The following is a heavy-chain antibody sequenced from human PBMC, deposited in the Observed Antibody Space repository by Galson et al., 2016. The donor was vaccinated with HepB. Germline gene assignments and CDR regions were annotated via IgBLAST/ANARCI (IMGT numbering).Heavy chain of an antibody. CDR3: AKDKGGIPAY. D-gene: IGHD2-2*01. J-gene: IGHJ4*02. CDR2: MSYDGRNK. CDR1: GFTFSNHG. Sequence: SLRLSCAASGFTFSNHGMHWVRQAPGKGLEWVASMSYDGRNKFYADSAKGRFTISRDNSKNTLNLQMNSLRREDTALYYCAKDKGGIPAYWGQGTLVTVSS. V-gene: IGHV3-30*18.